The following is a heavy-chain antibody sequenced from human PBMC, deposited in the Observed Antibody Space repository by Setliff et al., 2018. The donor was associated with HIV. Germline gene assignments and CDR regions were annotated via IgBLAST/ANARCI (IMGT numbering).Heavy chain of an antibody. CDR1: GGSFNDYY. D-gene: IGHD3-10*01. J-gene: IGHJ4*02. CDR2: VNHSGST. Sequence: SETLSLTCAVYGGSFNDYYWSWIRQPPGKGLEWIGEVNHSGSTSYNPSLESRVSISVDTSKNQFSLKLRSATAADTAVYYCARVRGVRSYADSWGQGTPVTVSS. V-gene: IGHV4-34*01. CDR3: ARVRGVRSYADS.